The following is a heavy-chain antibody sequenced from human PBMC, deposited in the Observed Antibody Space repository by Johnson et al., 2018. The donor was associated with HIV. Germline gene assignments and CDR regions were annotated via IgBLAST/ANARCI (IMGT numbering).Heavy chain of an antibody. CDR3: ARACRDGYTCDVYDI. D-gene: IGHD5-24*01. J-gene: IGHJ3*02. CDR2: IRYAGSDK. Sequence: QVQVVESGGGLVKPGGSLRLSCAASGFTFSAYYMSWIRQAPGKGLEWVSFIRYAGSDKYYADSVTGRFTISRYNSKYTLYLQMNSLRPEDTGVFYCARACRDGYTCDVYDIWGQGTLVTVSS. CDR1: GFTFSAYY. V-gene: IGHV3-30*02.